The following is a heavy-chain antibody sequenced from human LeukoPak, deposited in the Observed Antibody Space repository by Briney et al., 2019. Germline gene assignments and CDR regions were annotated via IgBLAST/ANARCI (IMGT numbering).Heavy chain of an antibody. CDR3: AGERGEEYSSGWYKRNYFDN. Sequence: PSETLSHTCTVSGDSFSSVTDYWAWIRQPPGKGLEWIASGDYSGGTYYNPSLESRVAISADMSKNQFSLKLTSVTGADTAVYYCAGERGEEYSSGWYKRNYFDNWGQGIRVTVSS. V-gene: IGHV4-39*07. D-gene: IGHD6-19*01. CDR1: GDSFSSVTDY. CDR2: GDYSGGT. J-gene: IGHJ4*02.